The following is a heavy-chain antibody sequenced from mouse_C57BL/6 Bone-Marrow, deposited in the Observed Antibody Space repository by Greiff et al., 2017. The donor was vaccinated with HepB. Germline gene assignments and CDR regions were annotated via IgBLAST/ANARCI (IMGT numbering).Heavy chain of an antibody. D-gene: IGHD1-1*01. Sequence: EVQLQESGGGLVKPGGSLKLSCAASGFTFSDYGMHWVRQAPEKGLEWVAYISSGSSTIYYADTVKGRFTISRDNAKNTLFLQMTSLRSEDTAMYYCALIYYYGSRYFDVWGTGTTVTVSS. V-gene: IGHV5-17*01. J-gene: IGHJ1*03. CDR3: ALIYYYGSRYFDV. CDR1: GFTFSDYG. CDR2: ISSGSSTI.